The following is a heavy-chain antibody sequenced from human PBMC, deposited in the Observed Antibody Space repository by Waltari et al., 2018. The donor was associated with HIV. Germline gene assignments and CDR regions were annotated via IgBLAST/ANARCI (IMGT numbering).Heavy chain of an antibody. CDR1: GYTFTDFS. CDR2: INTETGKP. J-gene: IGHJ4*02. D-gene: IGHD3-3*02. CDR3: ARFNLKKGHLPSY. V-gene: IGHV7-4-1*02. Sequence: QVQPVQSGSELKKPGASVKVACKTSGYTFTDFSLNWVRQAPGQGLEWLGWINTETGKPAYAQGFTGRFVISLDTSVSTTYLQISSLKAEDTAIYYCARFNLKKGHLPSYWGQGTLVTVSS.